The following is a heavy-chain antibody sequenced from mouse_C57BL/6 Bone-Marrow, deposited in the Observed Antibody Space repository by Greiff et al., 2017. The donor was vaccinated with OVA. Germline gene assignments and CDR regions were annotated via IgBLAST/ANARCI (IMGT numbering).Heavy chain of an antibody. D-gene: IGHD2-3*01. CDR1: GYTFTDYE. CDR2: IDPETGGT. V-gene: IGHV1-15*01. CDR3: KRSDDGYYRYWFAY. Sequence: LVESGAELVRPGASVTLSCKASGYTFTDYEMHWVKQTPVHGLEWIGAIDPETGGTAYNQKFKGKAILTADKSSSTAYMELRSLTSEDSAVYYCKRSDDGYYRYWFAYWGQGTLVTVSA. J-gene: IGHJ3*01.